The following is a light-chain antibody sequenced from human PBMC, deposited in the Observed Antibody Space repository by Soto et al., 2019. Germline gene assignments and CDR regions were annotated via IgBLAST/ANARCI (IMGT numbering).Light chain of an antibody. Sequence: QSVLTQPPSMSAAPGQQVTISCSGSSSNIGNSYVSWYQQLPGTAPRLLIYDNDKRPSGIPDRFSGSKSGTAATLGITGLQTGDEADYYCGTWDSSLRSVVFGGGTKVTVL. CDR1: SSNIGNSY. CDR2: DND. J-gene: IGLJ2*01. V-gene: IGLV1-51*01. CDR3: GTWDSSLRSVV.